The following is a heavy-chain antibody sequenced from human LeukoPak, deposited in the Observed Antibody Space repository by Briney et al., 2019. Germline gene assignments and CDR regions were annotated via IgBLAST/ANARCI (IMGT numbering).Heavy chain of an antibody. D-gene: IGHD1-1*01. CDR2: IHYSGST. V-gene: IGHV4-39*01. J-gene: IGHJ4*02. Sequence: SETLSLTCSVSGGSISRSSIYWGWIRQPPGKGLEWIGTIHYSGSTYYNPSLMSRVTISVDTSKNQFSLKVRYVTAADTAVYYCARHVKDTTLGTIDYWGQGTLVTVSS. CDR1: GGSISRSSIY. CDR3: ARHVKDTTLGTIDY.